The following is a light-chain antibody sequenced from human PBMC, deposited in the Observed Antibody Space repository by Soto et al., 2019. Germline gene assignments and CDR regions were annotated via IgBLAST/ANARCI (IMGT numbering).Light chain of an antibody. J-gene: IGLJ2*01. V-gene: IGLV2-23*01. CDR3: SSSTNSVL. CDR2: EDS. Sequence: QSVLTQPASVSGSPGQSITISCTGTTSDVGSYNLVSWYQQYPGKAPKLIIHEDSKRPSGVSNRFSGSKSGNTASLTISGLQAEDEADYYCSSSTNSVLFGGGTTLTVL. CDR1: TSDVGSYNL.